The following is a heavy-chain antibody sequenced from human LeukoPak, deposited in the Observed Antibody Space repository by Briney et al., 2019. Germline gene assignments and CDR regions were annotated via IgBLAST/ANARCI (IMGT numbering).Heavy chain of an antibody. CDR2: IYYSGST. CDR3: ARGSCSSTSCYARPYYFDY. CDR1: GGSISSYY. V-gene: IGHV4-59*01. D-gene: IGHD2-2*01. Sequence: SGTLSVTCMVPGGSISSYYWRWIRQPPGKGRERMGHIYYSGSTNYNPSLKSRVTISVDTYKNQFSLKLSSVTAADTDVYYCARGSCSSTSCYARPYYFDYWGQGTLVTVPS. J-gene: IGHJ4*02.